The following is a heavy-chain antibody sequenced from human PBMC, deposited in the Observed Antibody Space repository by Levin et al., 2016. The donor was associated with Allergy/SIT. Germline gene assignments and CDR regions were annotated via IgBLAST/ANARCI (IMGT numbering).Heavy chain of an antibody. J-gene: IGHJ6*03. CDR3: ARVETTSLIYYYYYMDV. CDR2: ISAYNGNT. D-gene: IGHD1-1*01. Sequence: WVRQAPGQGLEWMGWISAYNGNTNYAQKLQGRVTMTTDTSTSTAYMELRSLRSDDTAVYYCARVETTSLIYYYYYMDVWGKGTTVTVSS. V-gene: IGHV1-18*01.